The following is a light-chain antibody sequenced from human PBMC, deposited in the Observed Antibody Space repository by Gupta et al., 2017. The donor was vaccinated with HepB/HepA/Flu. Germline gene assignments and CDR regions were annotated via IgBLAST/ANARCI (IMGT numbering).Light chain of an antibody. CDR1: SANIGTNY. Sequence: QSVLTQAPSASRTPGQRVTIACSGSSANIGTNYVYWYQHLPGTAPKLLIYRNNQRPSGVPDRFYGSMSGTSASLAISGLRSEDEADYYCASGDDSLNGPRVFGGGTKLTVL. V-gene: IGLV1-47*01. J-gene: IGLJ2*01. CDR3: ASGDDSLNGPRV. CDR2: RNN.